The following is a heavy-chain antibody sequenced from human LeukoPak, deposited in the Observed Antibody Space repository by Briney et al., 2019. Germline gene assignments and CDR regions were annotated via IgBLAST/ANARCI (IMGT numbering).Heavy chain of an antibody. J-gene: IGHJ1*01. CDR2: IYYSGST. Sequence: PSETLSLTCTVSGGSISSYYWSWIRQPPGKGLEWIGYIYYSGSTNYNPSLKSRVTISVDTSKNQFSLKLSSVTAADTAVYYCARIYSREEYFQHWGQGTLVTVSS. V-gene: IGHV4-59*01. CDR1: GGSISSYY. CDR3: ARIYSREEYFQH. D-gene: IGHD3-22*01.